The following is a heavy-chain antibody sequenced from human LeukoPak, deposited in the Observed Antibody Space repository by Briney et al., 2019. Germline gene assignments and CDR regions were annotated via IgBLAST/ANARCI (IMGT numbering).Heavy chain of an antibody. D-gene: IGHD3-3*01. CDR2: INHSGST. Sequence: SETLSLTCAVYGGSFSGYYWSWIRQPPGKGLEWIGEINHSGSTNYNPSLKSRVTISVDTSKNQFSLKLSSVTAADTAVYYCARRAIFGSYYWGQGTLVTVSS. CDR3: ARRAIFGSYY. J-gene: IGHJ4*02. V-gene: IGHV4-34*01. CDR1: GGSFSGYY.